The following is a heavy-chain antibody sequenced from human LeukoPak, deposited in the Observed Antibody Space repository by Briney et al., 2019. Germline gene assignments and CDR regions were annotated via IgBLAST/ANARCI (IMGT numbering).Heavy chain of an antibody. CDR1: GFTVSSNY. V-gene: IGHV3-53*01. CDR3: ARVRGHFWSGSDYYYMDV. Sequence: PGGSLRPSCAASGFTVSSNYMSWVRQAPGKGLEWGSVIYSGGSTYYADSVKGRFTISRDNSKNTLYLQMNSLRAEDTAVYYCARVRGHFWSGSDYYYMDVWGKGTTVTVSS. J-gene: IGHJ6*03. CDR2: IYSGGST. D-gene: IGHD3-3*02.